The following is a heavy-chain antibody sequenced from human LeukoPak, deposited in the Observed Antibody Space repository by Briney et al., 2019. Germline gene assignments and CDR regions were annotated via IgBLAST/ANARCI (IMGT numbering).Heavy chain of an antibody. Sequence: SQTLSLTCTVSGGSISSGGYYWSWIRQHPGKGLEWIGYIYYSGSTNYNPYLKSRVTISVDTTKNQFSLKLSSVTAADTAVYYCARAGVATIIYYYYGMDVWGQGTTVTVSS. J-gene: IGHJ6*02. CDR2: IYYSGST. CDR1: GGSISSGGYY. V-gene: IGHV4-31*03. CDR3: ARAGVATIIYYYYGMDV. D-gene: IGHD5-12*01.